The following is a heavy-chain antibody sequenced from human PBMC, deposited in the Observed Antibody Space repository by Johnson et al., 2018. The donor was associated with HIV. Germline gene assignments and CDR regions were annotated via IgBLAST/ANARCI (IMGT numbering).Heavy chain of an antibody. J-gene: IGHJ3*02. D-gene: IGHD6-6*01. CDR3: ARELVRYAFDI. CDR1: GFTFSDYY. Sequence: QVQLVESGGGLVQPGGSLRLSCAASGFTFSDYYMSWIRQTPGKGLEWVSYISSSGSTIYYAYSVKGRFSISRDNAKNSLYLQMNSLRAEDTAVYYCARELVRYAFDIWGQGTMVTVSS. CDR2: ISSSGSTI. V-gene: IGHV3-11*04.